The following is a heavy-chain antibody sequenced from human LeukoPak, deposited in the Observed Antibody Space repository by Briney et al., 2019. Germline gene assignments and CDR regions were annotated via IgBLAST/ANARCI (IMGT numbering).Heavy chain of an antibody. D-gene: IGHD6-6*01. CDR1: GGSFSGYY. CDR3: ARGLEARDFDY. CDR2: INHSGST. J-gene: IGHJ4*02. Sequence: KSSETLSLTCAVYGGSFSGYYWSWIRQPPGKGLEWIGEINHSGSTNYNPSLKSRVTISVDMSKNQFSLKLSSVTAADTAVYYCARGLEARDFDYWGQGTLVTVSS. V-gene: IGHV4-34*01.